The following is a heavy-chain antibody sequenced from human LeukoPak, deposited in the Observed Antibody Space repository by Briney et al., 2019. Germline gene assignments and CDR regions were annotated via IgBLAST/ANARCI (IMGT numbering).Heavy chain of an antibody. J-gene: IGHJ4*02. V-gene: IGHV3-20*04. D-gene: IGHD6-19*01. CDR1: GFTFDDHG. CDR3: TRLSGIVVAGAFDY. Sequence: GGSLRLSCAASGFTFDDHGMSWVRQVPGKGLEWVSSIYWNGDFTTYAESVRGRFTISRDNATTSLYLHMNTVRVEDTAVYYCTRLSGIVVAGAFDYWGQGNLVTVSS. CDR2: IYWNGDFT.